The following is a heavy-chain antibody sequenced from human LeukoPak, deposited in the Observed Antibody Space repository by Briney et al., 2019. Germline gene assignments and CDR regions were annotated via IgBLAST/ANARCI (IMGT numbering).Heavy chain of an antibody. J-gene: IGHJ4*02. CDR2: VSNSGST. Sequence: GGSLRLSCTASGFTFSDYYMTWIRQAPGKGLEWVSTVSNSGSTYYADSVKGRFTISRDNSKNTLYLQMNSLRAEDTAVYYCAKDRGAIFADYWGQGTLVTVSS. V-gene: IGHV3-23*01. CDR3: AKDRGAIFADY. CDR1: GFTFSDYY. D-gene: IGHD3-3*01.